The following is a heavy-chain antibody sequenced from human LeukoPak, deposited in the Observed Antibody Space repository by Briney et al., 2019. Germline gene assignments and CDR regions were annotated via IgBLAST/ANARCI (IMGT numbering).Heavy chain of an antibody. Sequence: ASVKVSCKASGYTFTSYAMHWVRQAPGQRLEWMGWINAGNGNTKYSQKSQGRVTITRDTSASTAYMELSSLRSEDTAVYYCARVGIVVVSIPDYWGQGTLVTVSS. V-gene: IGHV1-3*01. CDR3: ARVGIVVVSIPDY. CDR1: GYTFTSYA. CDR2: INAGNGNT. D-gene: IGHD3-22*01. J-gene: IGHJ4*02.